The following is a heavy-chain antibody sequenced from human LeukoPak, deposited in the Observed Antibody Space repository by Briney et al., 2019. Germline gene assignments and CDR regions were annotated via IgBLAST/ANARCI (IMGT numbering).Heavy chain of an antibody. CDR3: ARVFARGGEISGSYYYY. J-gene: IGHJ4*02. Sequence: GASVKVSCKASGGTFSSYAISWVRQAPGQGLEWMGGIIPIFGTANYAQKFQGRVTISTDESTSTAYMELSSLISEDTAVYYCARVFARGGEISGSYYYYWGQGTLVTVSS. D-gene: IGHD3-10*01. CDR1: GGTFSSYA. CDR2: IIPIFGTA. V-gene: IGHV1-69*05.